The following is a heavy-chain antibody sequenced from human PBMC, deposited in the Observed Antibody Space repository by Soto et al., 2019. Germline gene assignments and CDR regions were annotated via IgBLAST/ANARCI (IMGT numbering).Heavy chain of an antibody. CDR1: GGTFSSYT. CDR2: IIPILVIA. D-gene: IGHD3-10*01. J-gene: IGHJ6*03. Sequence: QVQLVQSGAEVKKPGSSVKVSCKSSGGTFSSYTISWVRQAPGQGLECMGRIIPILVIANYAQKYQARVTITADKTTSTANMELSSLRSEDTTSYYCASDYYYDSGSISACVYYYYMDVWGKGTMVTASS. CDR3: ASDYYYDSGSISACVYYYYMDV. V-gene: IGHV1-69*02.